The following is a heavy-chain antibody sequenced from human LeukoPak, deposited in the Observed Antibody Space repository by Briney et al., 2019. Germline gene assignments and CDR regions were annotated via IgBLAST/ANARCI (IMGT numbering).Heavy chain of an antibody. CDR3: AKGYCSGGSCHLNDY. D-gene: IGHD2-15*01. CDR2: IYSGGST. V-gene: IGHV3-53*01. Sequence: GGSLRLSCAASGFTVSSNYMSWVRQAPGKGLEWVSVIYSGGSTYYADSVKGRFTISRDNSKNTLYLQMNSLRAEDTAVYYCAKGYCSGGSCHLNDYWGQGTLVTVSS. J-gene: IGHJ4*02. CDR1: GFTVSSNY.